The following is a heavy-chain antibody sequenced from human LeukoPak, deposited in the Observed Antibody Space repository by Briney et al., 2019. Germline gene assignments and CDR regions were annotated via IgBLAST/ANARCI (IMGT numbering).Heavy chain of an antibody. Sequence: GESLKISCKGSGYSFTSYWIGWVRPMPGKGLEWMGIIYPGDSDTRYSPSFQGQVTISADKSISTAYLQWSSLKASDTAMYYCATLEMATISSELWFDPWGQGTLVTVSS. CDR3: ATLEMATISSELWFDP. D-gene: IGHD5-24*01. J-gene: IGHJ5*02. V-gene: IGHV5-51*01. CDR1: GYSFTSYW. CDR2: IYPGDSDT.